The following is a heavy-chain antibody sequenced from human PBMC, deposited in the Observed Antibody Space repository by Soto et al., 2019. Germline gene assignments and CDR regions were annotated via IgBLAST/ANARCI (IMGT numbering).Heavy chain of an antibody. CDR2: IIPIFGTA. CDR1: GGTFSSYA. V-gene: IGHV1-69*01. J-gene: IGHJ2*01. D-gene: IGHD3-9*01. Sequence: QVQLVQSGAEVKKPGSSVKVSCKASGGTFSSYAISWVRQAPGQGLEWMGGIIPIFGTANYAQKFQGRGTINADESTSTGSMGLSSLRSEDTAVYYCAGEYYDILSGYMRNWYFDLLGRCNLVTVSS. CDR3: AGEYYDILSGYMRNWYFDL.